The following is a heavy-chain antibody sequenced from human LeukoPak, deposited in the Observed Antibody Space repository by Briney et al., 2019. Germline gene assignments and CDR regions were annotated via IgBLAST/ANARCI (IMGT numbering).Heavy chain of an antibody. CDR2: ISSSSSYI. J-gene: IGHJ6*02. V-gene: IGHV3-21*04. D-gene: IGHD5-18*01. CDR1: GFTFSSYS. CDR3: AKDIATAMVNFPAFYYYYGMDV. Sequence: GGSLRLSCAASGFTFSSYSMNWVRQAPGKGLEWVSSISSSSSYIYYADSVKGRFTISRDNAKNSLYLQMNSLRAEDTALYYCAKDIATAMVNFPAFYYYYGMDVWGQGTTVTVSS.